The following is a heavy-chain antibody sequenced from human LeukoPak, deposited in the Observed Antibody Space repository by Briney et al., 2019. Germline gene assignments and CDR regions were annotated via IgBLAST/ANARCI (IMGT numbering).Heavy chain of an antibody. CDR2: INHSGST. CDR1: GGSFSGYY. CDR3: ARGYSGYDDAFDI. J-gene: IGHJ3*02. Sequence: SETLSLTCAVYGGSFSGYYWSWIRQPPGKGLDWIGEINHSGSTNYNPSLKSRVTISVDTSKNQFSLKLSSVTAADTAVYYCARGYSGYDDAFDIWGQGTMVTVSS. D-gene: IGHD5-12*01. V-gene: IGHV4-34*01.